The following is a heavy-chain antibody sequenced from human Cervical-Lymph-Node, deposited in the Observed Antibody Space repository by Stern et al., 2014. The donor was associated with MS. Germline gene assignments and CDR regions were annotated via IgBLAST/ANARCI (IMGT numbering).Heavy chain of an antibody. CDR3: ARDSLIRTFGVEEGMDV. V-gene: IGHV1-18*01. J-gene: IGHJ6*02. CDR1: GYIFTSYG. D-gene: IGHD3-3*01. CDR2: ISADNGDT. Sequence: VQLVQSGAEVKKPGASVKVSCKASGYIFTSYGISWVRQAPGQGLEWMGWISADNGDTNYAKNVQGRGTMTTETSRNTAHLERSSLRSDDTALYYCARDSLIRTFGVEEGMDVWGQGTTVTVSS.